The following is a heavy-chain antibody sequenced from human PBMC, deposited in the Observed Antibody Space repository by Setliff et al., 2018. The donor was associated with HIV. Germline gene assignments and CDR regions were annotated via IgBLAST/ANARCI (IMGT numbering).Heavy chain of an antibody. Sequence: GASVKVSCKASGYTFSGYDIHWVRQATGQGLEWMGWMNPNSANTGYAQKFQGRVTMTRDTSTSTAYMELSSLRSEDTAVYYCTRGADYLGIPSYYYYYMDVWGKGTTVTVSS. CDR1: GYTFSGYD. J-gene: IGHJ6*03. V-gene: IGHV1-8*02. CDR3: TRGADYLGIPSYYYYYMDV. CDR2: MNPNSANT. D-gene: IGHD7-27*01.